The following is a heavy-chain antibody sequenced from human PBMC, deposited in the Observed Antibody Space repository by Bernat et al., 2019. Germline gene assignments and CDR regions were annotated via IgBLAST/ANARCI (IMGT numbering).Heavy chain of an antibody. CDR1: GFTFSSYV. CDR2: LSGSGGST. J-gene: IGHJ4*02. Sequence: EVQLVESGGGLVQPGGSLRLPCAASGFTFSSYVMSWVRQAPGKGLEWVSGLSGSGGSTYYADSVKGRLTISRDNDKNTVYLQMNSLRADDTAVYYCAKASNWGYGYFDYWGQGILVTVSP. V-gene: IGHV3-23*04. D-gene: IGHD7-27*01. CDR3: AKASNWGYGYFDY.